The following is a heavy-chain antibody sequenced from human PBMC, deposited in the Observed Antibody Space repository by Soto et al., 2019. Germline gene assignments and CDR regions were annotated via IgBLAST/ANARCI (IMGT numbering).Heavy chain of an antibody. CDR2: ISGSGGST. CDR3: SQDPRRAIAVAGIFHY. J-gene: IGHJ4*02. D-gene: IGHD6-19*01. CDR1: GFTFSTYA. V-gene: IGHV3-23*01. Sequence: EVQLLESGGGLVQPGGSLRLSCAASGFTFSTYAMSWVRQAPGKGLEWVSAISGSGGSTYYADSVKGRFTISRDNSKNTLYLQMNSLTAEDTAVYYSSQDPRRAIAVAGIFHYWGQGTLVTVSS.